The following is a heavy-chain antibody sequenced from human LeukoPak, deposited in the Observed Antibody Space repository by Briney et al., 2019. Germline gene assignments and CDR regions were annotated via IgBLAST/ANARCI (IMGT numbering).Heavy chain of an antibody. CDR1: GYTLTGYY. V-gene: IGHV1-2*02. J-gene: IGHJ3*02. D-gene: IGHD5-12*01. CDR2: INPNSGGT. Sequence: ASVKVSCKASGYTLTGYYMHWVRQAPGQGLEWMGWINPNSGGTNYAQKFQGRVTMTRDTSISTAYMELSRLRSDDTAVYYCAREEGYGPIRDAFDIWGQGTMVAVSS. CDR3: AREEGYGPIRDAFDI.